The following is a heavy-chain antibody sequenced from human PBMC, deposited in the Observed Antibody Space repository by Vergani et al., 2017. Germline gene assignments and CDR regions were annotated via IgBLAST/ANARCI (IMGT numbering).Heavy chain of an antibody. V-gene: IGHV3-9*01. CDR1: GFTFSSYS. CDR3: AKDHYDFWSGYPNLSPFDL. D-gene: IGHD3-3*01. Sequence: EVHLLESGGGLVQSGGSLRLSCAASGFTFSSYSMSWVRQAPGKGLEWVSGISWNSGSIGYADSVKGRFTISRDNAKNSLYLQMNSLRAEDTALCYCAKDHYDFWSGYPNLSPFDLWGRGTLVTVSS. CDR2: ISWNSGSI. J-gene: IGHJ2*01.